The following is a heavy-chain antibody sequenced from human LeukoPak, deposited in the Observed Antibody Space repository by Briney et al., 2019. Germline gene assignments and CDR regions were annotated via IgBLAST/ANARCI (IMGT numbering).Heavy chain of an antibody. J-gene: IGHJ4*02. D-gene: IGHD3-10*01. Sequence: ASVKVSCKASGYTFTGYYMHWVRQAPGQELEWMGWINPNSGGTNYAQKFQGRVTMTRDTSISTAYMELSRLRSDDTAVYYCARTFRLLWFGEFPFDYWGQGTLVTVSS. CDR1: GYTFTGYY. V-gene: IGHV1-2*02. CDR2: INPNSGGT. CDR3: ARTFRLLWFGEFPFDY.